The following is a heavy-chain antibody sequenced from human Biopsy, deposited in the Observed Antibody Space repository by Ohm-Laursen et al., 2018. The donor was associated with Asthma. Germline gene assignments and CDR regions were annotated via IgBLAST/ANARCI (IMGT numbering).Heavy chain of an antibody. CDR2: IKHDGSEK. V-gene: IGHV3-7*01. J-gene: IGHJ1*01. CDR1: GFTFGDYW. CDR3: ARTFHFWSPYHAEHYQL. D-gene: IGHD3-3*02. Sequence: SLSLSCAASGFTFGDYWLSWVRQVPGKGLEWVANIKHDGSEKNHVDSLKGRFTISRDNAKNSLYLQMNSLRAEDTAVYYRARTFHFWSPYHAEHYQLWGQGTLVTVSS.